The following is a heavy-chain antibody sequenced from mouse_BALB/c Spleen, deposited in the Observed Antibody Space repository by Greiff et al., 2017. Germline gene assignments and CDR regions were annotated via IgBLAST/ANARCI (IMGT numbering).Heavy chain of an antibody. CDR1: GFTFSDYY. CDR2: ISDGGSYT. V-gene: IGHV5-4*02. CDR3: ARRGDYDAMDY. J-gene: IGHJ4*01. Sequence: EVKLMESGGGLVKPGGSLKLSCAASGFTFSDYYMYWVRQTPEKRLEWVATISDGGSYTYYPDSVKGRFTISRDNAKNNLYLQMSSLKSEDTAMYYCARRGDYDAMDYWGQGTSVTVSS.